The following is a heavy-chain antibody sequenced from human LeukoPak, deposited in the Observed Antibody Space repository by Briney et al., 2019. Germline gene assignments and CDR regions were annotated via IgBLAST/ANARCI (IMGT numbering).Heavy chain of an antibody. CDR2: IYYNGDA. D-gene: IGHD6-13*01. J-gene: IGHJ4*01. V-gene: IGHV4-59*01. Sequence: SETLSLTCTLSGVSIRIYYSSCIRQPPGRGREWIGYIYYNGDADYNPSLKSRATIPVHTSKNQISLHLRSVTAADPAVSYCARGQQLGPNVFDDWGQGKMVTVSS. CDR3: ARGQQLGPNVFDD. CDR1: GVSIRIYY.